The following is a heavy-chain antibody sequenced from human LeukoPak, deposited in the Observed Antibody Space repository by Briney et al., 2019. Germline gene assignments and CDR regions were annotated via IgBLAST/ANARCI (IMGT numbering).Heavy chain of an antibody. CDR2: INPNSGGT. D-gene: IGHD6-13*01. CDR1: GYTFTGYY. Sequence: ASVKVFCKASGYTFTGYYMHWVRQAPGQGLEWMGWINPNSGGTNYAQKFQGRVTMTRDTSISTAYMELSRLRSDDTAVYYCARDVRAAAGIEHWGQGTLVTVSS. J-gene: IGHJ1*01. V-gene: IGHV1-2*02. CDR3: ARDVRAAAGIEH.